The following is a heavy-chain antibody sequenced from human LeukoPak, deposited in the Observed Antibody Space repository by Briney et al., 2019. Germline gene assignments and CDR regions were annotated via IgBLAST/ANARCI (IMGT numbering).Heavy chain of an antibody. J-gene: IGHJ4*02. D-gene: IGHD5-12*01. V-gene: IGHV4-59*01. CDR3: AREFAGYAYFDY. CDR2: IYDSGNT. CDR1: GGSISSYY. Sequence: SETLSLTCTVSGGSISSYYWSWIRQPPGKGLEWIGYIYDSGNTNYNPSLKSRVTMSVDTSENQFSLQLGSVTAADTAVYYCAREFAGYAYFDYWGQGTLVTVSS.